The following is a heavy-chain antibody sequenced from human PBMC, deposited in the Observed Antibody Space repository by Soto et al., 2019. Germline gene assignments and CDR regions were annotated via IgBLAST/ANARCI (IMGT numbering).Heavy chain of an antibody. Sequence: QVQLVQSGAEVKKPGSSVKVSCKASGGTFSSYAISWVRQAPGQGLEWMGGIIPIFGTANYAQKFQGRVTITADESTSTAYVELSSMRSEDTAVYYCARGSEIPKSERYYYGSGSYYNVASRFNYYGMDVWGQGTTVTVSS. V-gene: IGHV1-69*01. CDR3: ARGSEIPKSERYYYGSGSYYNVASRFNYYGMDV. CDR2: IIPIFGTA. J-gene: IGHJ6*02. CDR1: GGTFSSYA. D-gene: IGHD3-10*01.